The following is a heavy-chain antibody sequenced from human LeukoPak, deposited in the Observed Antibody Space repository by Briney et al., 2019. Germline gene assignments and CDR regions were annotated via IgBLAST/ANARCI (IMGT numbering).Heavy chain of an antibody. Sequence: GGSLRLSCAASGFTFSYFGIHWVRQAPGKGLEWVTFIRYDGSNKYYVDSVKGRFTISRDNSKNMVYLQMNSLRSEDTAVYYCVRDGRRNCSSINCYTFLNWGQGTLVTVSS. D-gene: IGHD2-2*01. CDR3: VRDGRRNCSSINCYTFLN. J-gene: IGHJ4*02. V-gene: IGHV3-30*02. CDR2: IRYDGSNK. CDR1: GFTFSYFG.